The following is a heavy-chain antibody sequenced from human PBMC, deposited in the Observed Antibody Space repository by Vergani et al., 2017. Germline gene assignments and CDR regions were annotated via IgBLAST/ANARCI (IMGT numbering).Heavy chain of an antibody. CDR3: ARAQSGGSRYYFDY. J-gene: IGHJ4*02. V-gene: IGHV4-59*01. CDR2: IYYSGST. D-gene: IGHD1-26*01. Sequence: QVQLQESGPGLVKPSETLSLTCTVSGGSISSYYWSWIRQPPGKGLEWIWYIYYSGSTNYNPSLKSRVTISVDTSKNQFSLKLSSVTAADTAVYYCARAQSGGSRYYFDYWGQGTLVTVSS. CDR1: GGSISSYY.